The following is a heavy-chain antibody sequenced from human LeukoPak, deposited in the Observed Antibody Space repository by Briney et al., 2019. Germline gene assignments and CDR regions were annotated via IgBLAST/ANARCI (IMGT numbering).Heavy chain of an antibody. D-gene: IGHD1-26*01. V-gene: IGHV1-46*01. CDR2: INPNGGST. J-gene: IGHJ4*02. CDR3: ARPGDSGALDY. CDR1: GYTFTSYY. Sequence: GASVKVSCKASGYTFTSYYMHWVRQAPGQGLEWMGIINPNGGSTSYAQKFQGRVTMARDTSTSTVYMELSSLRSEDTAVYYCARPGDSGALDYWGQGTLVTVSS.